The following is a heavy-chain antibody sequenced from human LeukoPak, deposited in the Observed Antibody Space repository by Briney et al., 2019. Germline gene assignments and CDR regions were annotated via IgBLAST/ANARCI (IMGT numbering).Heavy chain of an antibody. D-gene: IGHD3-22*01. J-gene: IGHJ4*02. Sequence: GGSLRLSCAASGFTFSSYYIHWVRHAPGKGLVWVSCIDSDGNITTYADSVKGRFTISRDNANNTLYLQMSSLRAEDTAVYYCARISYDSSGYYDYWGQGTLVTVSS. CDR2: IDSDGNIT. CDR1: GFTFSSYY. V-gene: IGHV3-74*01. CDR3: ARISYDSSGYYDY.